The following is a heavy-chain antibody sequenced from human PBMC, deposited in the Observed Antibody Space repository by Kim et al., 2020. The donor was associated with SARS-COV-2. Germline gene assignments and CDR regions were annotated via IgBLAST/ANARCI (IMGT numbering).Heavy chain of an antibody. J-gene: IGHJ5*02. V-gene: IGHV4-34*01. CDR1: GGSFSGYY. Sequence: SETLSLTCAVYGGSFSGYYWSWIRQPPGKGLEWIGEINHSGSTNYNPSLKSRVTISVDTSKNQFSLKLSSVTAADTAVYYCARREKIVSWLLLGWFDPWGQGTLVTVSS. CDR2: INHSGST. CDR3: ARREKIVSWLLLGWFDP. D-gene: IGHD3-3*01.